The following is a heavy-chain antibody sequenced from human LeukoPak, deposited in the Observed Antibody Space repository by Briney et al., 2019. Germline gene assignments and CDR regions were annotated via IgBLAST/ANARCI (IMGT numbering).Heavy chain of an antibody. V-gene: IGHV3-23*01. CDR1: GFTFSSYA. D-gene: IGHD3-3*01. J-gene: IGHJ4*02. Sequence: GGSLRLSCAASGFTFSSYAMSWVRQAPGKGLEWVSAISGSGGSTYYADSVKGRFTISRDNSKNTLYLQMNSLRAEDTAVYYCAKGGFLEWLIYYFDYWGQGTLVTVSS. CDR3: AKGGFLEWLIYYFDY. CDR2: ISGSGGST.